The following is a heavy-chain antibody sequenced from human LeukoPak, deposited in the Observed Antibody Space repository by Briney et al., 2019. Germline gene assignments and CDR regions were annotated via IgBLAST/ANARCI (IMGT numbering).Heavy chain of an antibody. CDR1: GFTFNDYY. Sequence: GGSLRLSCAASGFTFNDYYMSWIRQAPGKGLEWLSYINIGGTNTHYADSVKGRFTISRDNSKNTLYLQMNSLRAEDTAVYYCAKSAGSAGMDVWGQGTTVTVSS. V-gene: IGHV3-11*03. CDR2: INIGGTNT. D-gene: IGHD3-10*01. J-gene: IGHJ6*02. CDR3: AKSAGSAGMDV.